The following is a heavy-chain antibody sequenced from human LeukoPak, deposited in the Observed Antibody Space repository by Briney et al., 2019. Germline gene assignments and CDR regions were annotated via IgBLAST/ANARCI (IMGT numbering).Heavy chain of an antibody. CDR3: ARGVYHDSSGYYETPFDY. J-gene: IGHJ4*02. Sequence: SETLSLTCAVYGGSFSDYYWSWIRQPPGKGLEWIGEINHSGSTNYNPSLKGRVTISVDTSKNQFSLKLSSVTAADTAVYYCARGVYHDSSGYYETPFDYWGQGTLVTVSS. CDR2: INHSGST. D-gene: IGHD3-22*01. V-gene: IGHV4-34*01. CDR1: GGSFSDYY.